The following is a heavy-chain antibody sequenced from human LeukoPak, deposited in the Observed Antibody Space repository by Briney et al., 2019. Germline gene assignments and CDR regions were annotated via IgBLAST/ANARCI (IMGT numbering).Heavy chain of an antibody. J-gene: IGHJ4*02. D-gene: IGHD4-17*01. CDR2: IIPILGIA. CDR3: ARDPAGDYGVD. CDR1: GSTFSSYT. Sequence: SVKVSCKASGSTFSSYTISWVRQAPGQGLEWMGRIIPILGIANYAQKFQGRVTITADKSTSTAYMELSSLRSEDTAVYYCARDPAGDYGVDWGQGTLVTVSS. V-gene: IGHV1-69*04.